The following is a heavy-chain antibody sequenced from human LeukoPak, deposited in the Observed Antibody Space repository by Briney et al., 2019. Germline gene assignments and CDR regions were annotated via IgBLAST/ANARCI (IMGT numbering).Heavy chain of an antibody. J-gene: IGHJ6*03. Sequence: GGSLRLSCVASGFTFSSYEMKWVRQAPGKGLEWVSYISSGGSTIYYADSVKGRFTISRDNAKNSLYLQMNSLRAEDTAVYYCARAFRDAASRGFLEWLPYYYMDVWGKGTTVTVSS. CDR3: ARAFRDAASRGFLEWLPYYYMDV. D-gene: IGHD3-3*01. CDR2: ISSGGSTI. V-gene: IGHV3-48*03. CDR1: GFTFSSYE.